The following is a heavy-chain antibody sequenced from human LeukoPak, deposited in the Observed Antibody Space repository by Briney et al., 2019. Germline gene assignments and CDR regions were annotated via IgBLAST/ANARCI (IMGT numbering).Heavy chain of an antibody. D-gene: IGHD3-9*01. V-gene: IGHV3-21*01. J-gene: IGHJ3*02. CDR2: ISSSSSYI. Sequence: GGSLRLSCAASGFTLSGYSMNWVRQAPGKGLEWVSSISSSSSYIYYADSMKGRFTISRDNAKKSMYMQMNSLRAEDTAVYYCAKGPKRYNILTGYFVIGTAFDIWGQGTMVTVSS. CDR1: GFTLSGYS. CDR3: AKGPKRYNILTGYFVIGTAFDI.